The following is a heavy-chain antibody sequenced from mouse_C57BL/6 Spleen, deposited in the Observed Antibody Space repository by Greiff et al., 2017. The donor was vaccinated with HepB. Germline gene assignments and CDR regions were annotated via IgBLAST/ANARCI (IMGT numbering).Heavy chain of an antibody. D-gene: IGHD2-4*01. J-gene: IGHJ3*01. Sequence: EVKLQESGPGLVKPSQSLSLTCSVTGYSITSGYYWNWIRQFPGNKLEWMGYISYDGSNNYNPSLKNRISITRDTSKNQFFLKLNSVTTEDTATYYCAREGLRRVFAYWGQGTLVTVSA. CDR3: AREGLRRVFAY. CDR2: ISYDGSN. V-gene: IGHV3-6*01. CDR1: GYSITSGYY.